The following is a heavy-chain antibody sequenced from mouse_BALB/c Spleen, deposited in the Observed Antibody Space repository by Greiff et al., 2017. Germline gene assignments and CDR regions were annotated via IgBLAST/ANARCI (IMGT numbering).Heavy chain of an antibody. V-gene: IGHV14-3*02. CDR2: IDPANGNT. CDR3: AGNYFFDY. Sequence: VQLQQSGAELVKPGASVKLSCTASGFNIKDTYMHWVKQRPEQGLEWIGRIDPANGNTKYDPKFQGKATITADTSSNTAYLQLSSLTSEDTAVYYCAGNYFFDYWGQGTTLTVSS. D-gene: IGHD2-1*01. CDR1: GFNIKDTY. J-gene: IGHJ2*01.